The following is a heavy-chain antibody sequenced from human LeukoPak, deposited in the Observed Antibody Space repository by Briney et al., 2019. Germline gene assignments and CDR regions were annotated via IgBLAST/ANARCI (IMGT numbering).Heavy chain of an antibody. CDR2: ISSSSSYI. J-gene: IGHJ4*02. Sequence: PGGSLRLSCAASGFTFSSYSMNWVRQAPGKGLEWVSSISSSSSYIHYADSVKGRFTISRDSAKNSLYLQMNSLRAEDTAVYYCCKGVPFDYWGQGTLVTVSS. CDR3: CKGVPFDY. D-gene: IGHD3-10*01. V-gene: IGHV3-21*01. CDR1: GFTFSSYS.